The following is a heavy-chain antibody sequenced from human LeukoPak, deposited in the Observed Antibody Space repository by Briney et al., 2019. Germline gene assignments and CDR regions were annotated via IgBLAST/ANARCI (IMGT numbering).Heavy chain of an antibody. J-gene: IGHJ4*02. D-gene: IGHD2-2*01. CDR2: IYSGGST. CDR3: ARVDGPAADFDY. Sequence: GGSLRLSCAASGFTVSSNYMSWVRQAPGKGLEWVSVIYSGGSTYYADSVKGRFTISRDNSKNTLYLQINSLRSDDTAVYYCARVDGPAADFDYWGQGTLVTVSS. CDR1: GFTVSSNY. V-gene: IGHV3-53*05.